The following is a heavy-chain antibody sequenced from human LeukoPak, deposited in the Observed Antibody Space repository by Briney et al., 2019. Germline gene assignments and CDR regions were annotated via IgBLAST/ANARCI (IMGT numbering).Heavy chain of an antibody. V-gene: IGHV4-61*02. D-gene: IGHD6-13*01. Sequence: SETLSLTCTVSGYSISSGYYWSWIRQPAGKGLEWIGRIYSSGSTNYNPSLKSRVTISLDTSKNQFSLKLSSVTAADTAVYYCARYPSWYYAFDIWAKGQWSPSLQ. CDR1: GYSISSGYY. J-gene: IGHJ3*02. CDR3: ARYPSWYYAFDI. CDR2: IYSSGST.